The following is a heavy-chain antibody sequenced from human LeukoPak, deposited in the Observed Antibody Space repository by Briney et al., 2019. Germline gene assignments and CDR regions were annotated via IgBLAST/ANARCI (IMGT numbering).Heavy chain of an antibody. CDR3: ARHDIRGGAYDI. Sequence: SETLSLTCAVYGGSFSGYYWSWIRQPPGKGLEWIGEINHSGSTNYNPSLKSRVTISVDTSKNQFSLKLSSVTAADTAVYYCARHDIRGGAYDIWGQGTMVTVSS. CDR1: GGSFSGYY. V-gene: IGHV4-34*01. J-gene: IGHJ3*02. D-gene: IGHD3-10*01. CDR2: INHSGST.